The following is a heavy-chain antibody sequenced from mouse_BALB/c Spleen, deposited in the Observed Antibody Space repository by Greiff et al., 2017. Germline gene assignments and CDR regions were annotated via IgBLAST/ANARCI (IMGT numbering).Heavy chain of an antibody. CDR2: ISSGGSYT. CDR1: GFTFSSYA. CDR3: ARNSLLRPYYFDY. V-gene: IGHV5-9-4*01. J-gene: IGHJ2*01. Sequence: EVKLMESGGGLVKPGGSLKLSCAASGFTFSSYAMSWVRQSPEKRLEWVAEISSGGSYTYYPDTVTGRFTISRDNAKNTLYLEMSSLRSEDTAMYYCARNSLLRPYYFDYWGQGTTRTVSS. D-gene: IGHD1-2*01.